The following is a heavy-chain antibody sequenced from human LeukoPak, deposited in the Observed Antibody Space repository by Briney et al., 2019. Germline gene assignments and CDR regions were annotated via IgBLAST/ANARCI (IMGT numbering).Heavy chain of an antibody. CDR1: GFTFSSYW. CDR3: ARVNSGWRTADY. V-gene: IGHV3-74*01. D-gene: IGHD6-19*01. CDR2: INSDGSST. J-gene: IGHJ4*02. Sequence: PGGSPRLSCAASGFTFSSYWMHWVRQAPGKGLVWVSRINSDGSSTSYADSVKGRFTISRDNAKNTLYLQMNSLRAEDTAVYYCARVNSGWRTADYWGQGTLVTVSS.